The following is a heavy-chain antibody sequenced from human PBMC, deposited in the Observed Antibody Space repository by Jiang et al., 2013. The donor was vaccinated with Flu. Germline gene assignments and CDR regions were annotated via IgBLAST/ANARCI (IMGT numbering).Heavy chain of an antibody. CDR2: IYSGGST. CDR3: ARDQGTGGWYSGYYYCGMDV. D-gene: IGHD6-19*01. V-gene: IGHV3-66*01. CDR1: GFTVSSSY. Sequence: QLVESGGGLVQPGGSLRLSCAASGFTVSSSYMSWVRQAPGKGLEWVSVIYSGGSTYYADSVKGRFTISRDNSKNTLYLQMNSLRAEDTAVYYCARDQGTGGWYSGYYYCGMDVWGRGTTVTVSS. J-gene: IGHJ6*04.